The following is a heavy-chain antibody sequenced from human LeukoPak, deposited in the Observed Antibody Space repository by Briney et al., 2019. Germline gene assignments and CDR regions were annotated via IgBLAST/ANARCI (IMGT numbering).Heavy chain of an antibody. CDR3: ARLTDYYYYMDV. J-gene: IGHJ6*03. CDR2: IYYSGST. V-gene: IGHV4-59*01. CDR1: GGSISSYY. Sequence: PSETLSLTCSVSGGSISSYYWSWIRQSPGKGLQCIGYIYYSGSTNYNPSLKSRVTISVDTSKNQFSLKLSSVTAADTAVYYCARLTDYYYYMDVWGKGTTVTVSS. D-gene: IGHD4/OR15-4a*01.